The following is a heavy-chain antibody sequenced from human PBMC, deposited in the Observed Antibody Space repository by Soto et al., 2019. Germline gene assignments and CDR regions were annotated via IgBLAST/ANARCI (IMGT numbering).Heavy chain of an antibody. Sequence: PGGSLRLSCAASGFTFSSYTMTWVRQAPGERLEWVSSIVGSGDNTYYADSVKGRFTISKDNSKNTLYLQMNSLRAEDTAVYYCAKEWVYDSSGWSFDYWGQGTLVTVSS. J-gene: IGHJ4*02. CDR3: AKEWVYDSSGWSFDY. D-gene: IGHD3-22*01. CDR1: GFTFSSYT. CDR2: IVGSGDNT. V-gene: IGHV3-23*01.